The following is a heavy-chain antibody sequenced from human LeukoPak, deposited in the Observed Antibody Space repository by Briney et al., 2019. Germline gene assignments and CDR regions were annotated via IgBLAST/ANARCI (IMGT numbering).Heavy chain of an antibody. CDR1: GGSISSYY. J-gene: IGHJ4*02. Sequence: SETLSLTCTVSGGSISSYYWGWIRQPPGKGLEWIAYIYYSGSTNYNPSLKSRVTISVDTSKNQFSLKLSSVTAADTAVYYCATYHFRGATHYFDYWGQGILVTVSS. V-gene: IGHV4-59*01. CDR3: ATYHFRGATHYFDY. CDR2: IYYSGST. D-gene: IGHD3-10*02.